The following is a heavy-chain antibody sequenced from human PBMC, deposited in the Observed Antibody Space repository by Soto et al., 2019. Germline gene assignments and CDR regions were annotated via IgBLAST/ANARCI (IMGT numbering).Heavy chain of an antibody. CDR1: GGSFSGYY. D-gene: IGHD1-7*01. CDR3: ARGGNFRYNWNYRAYYYYMDV. Sequence: PSETLSLTCAVYGGSFSGYYWSWIRQPPGKGLEWIGEINHSGSTNYNPSLKSRVTISVDTSKNQFSLKLSSVTAADTAVYYCARGGNFRYNWNYRAYYYYMDVWGKGTTVTVSS. CDR2: INHSGST. J-gene: IGHJ6*03. V-gene: IGHV4-34*01.